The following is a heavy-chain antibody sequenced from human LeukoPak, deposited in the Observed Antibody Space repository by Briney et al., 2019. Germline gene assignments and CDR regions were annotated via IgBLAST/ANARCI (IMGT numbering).Heavy chain of an antibody. CDR1: GGSISSGDYY. V-gene: IGHV4-30-4*01. CDR2: IYYSGST. CDR3: ARGDSSGYYP. J-gene: IGHJ5*02. Sequence: SETLSLTCTVSGGSISSGDYYWSWLRQPPGKGLEWIGYIYYSGSTYYNPSLKSRVTISVDTSKNQFSLKLSSVTAADTAVYYCARGDSSGYYPWGQGTLVTVSS. D-gene: IGHD3-22*01.